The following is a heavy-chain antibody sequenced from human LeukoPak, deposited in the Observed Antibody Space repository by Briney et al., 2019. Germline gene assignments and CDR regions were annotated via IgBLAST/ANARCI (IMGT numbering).Heavy chain of an antibody. V-gene: IGHV3-11*01. J-gene: IGHJ6*02. CDR3: ARGGAHGMDV. CDR2: ISGVYDNI. Sequence: GGSLRLSCAASGFTFSEYYMTWIRQAPGKGLEWVSYISGVYDNIFYGNSVKGRFTISRDNAKKSVYLQMNSLRAVDTAVYYCARGGAHGMDVWGQGTTVTVSS. CDR1: GFTFSEYY. D-gene: IGHD1-26*01.